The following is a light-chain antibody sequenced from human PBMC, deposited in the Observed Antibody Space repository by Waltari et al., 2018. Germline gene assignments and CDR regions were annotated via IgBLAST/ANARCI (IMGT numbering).Light chain of an antibody. V-gene: IGKV1-16*01. Sequence: IPMPQSPSSLSASVGHTVTITCQASQGIGNNLNWYQQKPGKAPKLLIYRASSLQSGIPSRFSGSGSGTDFTLTISSLQPEDFATYYCQQGYSYPLTFGGGTKVEIK. CDR3: QQGYSYPLT. J-gene: IGKJ4*01. CDR1: QGIGNN. CDR2: RAS.